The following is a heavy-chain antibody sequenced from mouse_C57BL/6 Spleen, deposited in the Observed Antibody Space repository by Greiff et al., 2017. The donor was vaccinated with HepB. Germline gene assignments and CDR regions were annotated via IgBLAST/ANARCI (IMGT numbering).Heavy chain of an antibody. D-gene: IGHD2-4*01. CDR3: ARIYYDYRGYFDY. Sequence: QVQLRQSGAELVRPGTSVKMSCKASGYTFTNYWIGWAKQRPGHGLEWIGDIYPGGGYTNYNEKFKGKATLTADKSSSTAYMQFSSLTSEDSAIYYCARIYYDYRGYFDYWGQGTTLTVSS. CDR2: IYPGGGYT. CDR1: GYTFTNYW. V-gene: IGHV1-63*01. J-gene: IGHJ2*01.